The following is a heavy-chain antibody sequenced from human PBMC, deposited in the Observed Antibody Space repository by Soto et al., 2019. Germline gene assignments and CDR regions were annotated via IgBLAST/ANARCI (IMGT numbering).Heavy chain of an antibody. J-gene: IGHJ4*02. D-gene: IGHD4-17*01. CDR2: GSYSGTT. V-gene: IGHV4-61*01. CDR3: ARGVTVTQHDF. CDR1: GVSVNSGSFY. Sequence: QVQLQESGPGLVKPSETLSLTCTVSGVSVNSGSFYWAWIRQPPGKGLEWIGFGSYSGTTNYKPSLKSRVTISVAPSRSQISLKVTALNSADTDVYYCARGVTVTQHDFWGQGTLVTVSS.